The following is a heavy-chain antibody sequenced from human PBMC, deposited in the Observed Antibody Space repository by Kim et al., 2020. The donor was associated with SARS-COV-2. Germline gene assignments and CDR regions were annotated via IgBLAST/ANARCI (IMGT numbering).Heavy chain of an antibody. CDR1: DDSISSYY. J-gene: IGHJ4*02. Sequence: SETLSLTCTVSDDSISSYYWSWIRQPPGKGLEWIGYIYYSGSTNYNPSLKSRVTISIDTSKNQFSLKLSSVTAADTAVYYCARGRYDSSGYYYFDYWGQGTLVTVSS. V-gene: IGHV4-59*01. CDR2: IYYSGST. D-gene: IGHD3-22*01. CDR3: ARGRYDSSGYYYFDY.